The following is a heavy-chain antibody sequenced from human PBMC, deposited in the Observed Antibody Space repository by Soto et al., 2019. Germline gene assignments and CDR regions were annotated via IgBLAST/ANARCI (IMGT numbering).Heavy chain of an antibody. V-gene: IGHV4-59*08. CDR2: IYYSGST. CDR1: GGSISSYY. J-gene: IGHJ4*02. CDR3: ARGPSGAKVDS. Sequence: SETLSLTCTVSGGSISSYYWSWIRQPPGKGLEWIGYIYYSGSTNYNPSLKSRVTISVDTSKNQFSLKLSSVTAADTAVYYCARGPSGAKVDSWGQRNLLTVSS.